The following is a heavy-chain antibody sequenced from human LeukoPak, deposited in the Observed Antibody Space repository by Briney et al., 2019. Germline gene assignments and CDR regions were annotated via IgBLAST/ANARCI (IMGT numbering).Heavy chain of an antibody. D-gene: IGHD6-13*01. CDR1: GRSINNYY. V-gene: IGHV4-59*08. J-gene: IGHJ4*02. CDR2: IYYSGST. CDR3: ARHPSAAAKLLFDY. Sequence: SETLSLTCTVSGRSINNYYWSWIRQPPGKGLEWIGYIYYSGSTNYNPSLNNRVTISVDTSKKQFSLKLNSVTAADTAVYNCARHPSAAAKLLFDYWGQGTLVTVSS.